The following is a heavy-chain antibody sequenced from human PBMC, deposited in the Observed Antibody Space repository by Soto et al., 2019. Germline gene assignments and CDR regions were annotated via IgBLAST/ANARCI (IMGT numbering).Heavy chain of an antibody. D-gene: IGHD2-15*01. J-gene: IGHJ4*02. CDR1: GFTFSSYS. Sequence: GGSLRLSCAASGFTFSSYSMNWVRQAPGKGLEWVSSISSSSSYIYYADSVKGRFTISRDNSKNTLYLQMNSLRAEDTAVYYCARGYCSGGSCYRTESYFDYWGQGTLVTVSS. CDR3: ARGYCSGGSCYRTESYFDY. CDR2: ISSSSSYI. V-gene: IGHV3-21*04.